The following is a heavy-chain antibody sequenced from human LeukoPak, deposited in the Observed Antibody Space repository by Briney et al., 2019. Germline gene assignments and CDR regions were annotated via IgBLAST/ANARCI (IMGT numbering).Heavy chain of an antibody. CDR3: ATSPRDYYDGSGYSYYFDY. CDR1: GYTFTSYG. V-gene: IGHV1-18*01. D-gene: IGHD3-22*01. Sequence: ASVKVSCKASGYTFTSYGISWVRQAPGQGLEWMGWISAYNGNTNYAQKFQGRVTMTEDTSTDTAYMELSSLRSEDTAVYYCATSPRDYYDGSGYSYYFDYWGQGTLVTVSS. J-gene: IGHJ4*02. CDR2: ISAYNGNT.